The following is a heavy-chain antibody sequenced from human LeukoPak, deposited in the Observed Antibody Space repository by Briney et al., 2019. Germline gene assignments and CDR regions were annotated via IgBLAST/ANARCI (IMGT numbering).Heavy chain of an antibody. Sequence: SETLSLTCTVSGGSISSSSYYWGWIRQPPGKGLGWIGSIYYSGSTYYNPSLKSRVTIAVDTSKNQFSLKLSSVTAADTAVYYCARMGWRIAAQADYWGQETLVTVSS. CDR1: GGSISSSSYY. V-gene: IGHV4-39*07. D-gene: IGHD6-6*01. CDR2: IYYSGST. CDR3: ARMGWRIAAQADY. J-gene: IGHJ4*02.